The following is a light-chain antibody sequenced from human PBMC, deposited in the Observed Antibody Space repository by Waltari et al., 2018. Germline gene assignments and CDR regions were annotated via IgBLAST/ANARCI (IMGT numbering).Light chain of an antibody. CDR2: GNS. J-gene: IGLJ2*01. Sequence: QSVLTQPPSVSGAPGQRVTISCTGSSSNIGAGYDVHWYQQLPGTAPKLLIYGNSNRPSGVPDRFSGSKPGPSASLAITGLQAEDEADYYCQSYDSSLSGGVFGGGTKLTVL. V-gene: IGLV1-40*01. CDR1: SSNIGAGYD. CDR3: QSYDSSLSGGV.